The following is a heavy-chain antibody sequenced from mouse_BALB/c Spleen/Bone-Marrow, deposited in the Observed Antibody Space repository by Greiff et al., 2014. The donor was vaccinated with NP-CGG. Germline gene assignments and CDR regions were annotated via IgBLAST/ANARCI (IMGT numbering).Heavy chain of an antibody. CDR1: GYTFTSYY. D-gene: IGHD4-1*01. CDR2: IYPGNVNT. V-gene: IGHV1S56*01. Sequence: QVQLQQSGPELVKPGASVRISCKASGYTFTSYYIHWVKQRPGQGLEWIGWIYPGNVNTKYNEKFKGKATLTADKSSSTAHMQLSSLTSEDSAVYFCARGDWDGDYAMDYWGQGTSVTVSS. J-gene: IGHJ4*01. CDR3: ARGDWDGDYAMDY.